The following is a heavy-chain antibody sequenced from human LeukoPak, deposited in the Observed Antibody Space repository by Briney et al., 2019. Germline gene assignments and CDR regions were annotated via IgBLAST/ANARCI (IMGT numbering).Heavy chain of an antibody. CDR3: ASTPNGVAAIYFDY. D-gene: IGHD2-15*01. J-gene: IGHJ4*02. Sequence: PGRSLRLSCAASGFIFSNYAMHWVRQAPGKGLEWVAVISYDGSNKYYADSVKGRFTISRDNAKNTLYLQMNNLRAGDTAVYYCASTPNGVAAIYFDYWGQGTLVTVSS. V-gene: IGHV3-30*04. CDR2: ISYDGSNK. CDR1: GFIFSNYA.